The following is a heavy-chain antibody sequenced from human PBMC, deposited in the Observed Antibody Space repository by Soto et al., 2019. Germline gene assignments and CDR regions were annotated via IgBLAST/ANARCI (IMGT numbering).Heavy chain of an antibody. CDR1: GYTFTNYA. CDR2: INAGNGNT. J-gene: IGHJ4*02. CDR3: ARVSGYYLPCY. D-gene: IGHD5-12*01. V-gene: IGHV1-3*05. Sequence: QVQLVQSGAEEKKPGASVKVSCKASGYTFTNYAMHWVRQAPGQRLEWMGWINAGNGNTKYSQKFQGRVTITRDTTASTAYMEVSSLSSEDTAGYYCARVSGYYLPCYWGQGTLVTVSS.